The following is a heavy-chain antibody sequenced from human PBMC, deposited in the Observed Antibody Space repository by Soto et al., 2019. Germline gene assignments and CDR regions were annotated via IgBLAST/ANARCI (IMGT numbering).Heavy chain of an antibody. CDR1: GFTFSSYA. Sequence: GESLKISCAASGFTFSSYAMSWVRQAPGKGLEWVSAISGSGGSTYYADSVKGRFTISRDNSKNTLYLQMNSLRAEDTAVYYCAKVRRELLLDAFDIWGQGTMVTVSS. CDR3: AKVRRELLLDAFDI. V-gene: IGHV3-23*01. J-gene: IGHJ3*02. D-gene: IGHD2-15*01. CDR2: ISGSGGST.